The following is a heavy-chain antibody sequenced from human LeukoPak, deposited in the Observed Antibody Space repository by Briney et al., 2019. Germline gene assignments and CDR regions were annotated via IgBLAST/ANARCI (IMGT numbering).Heavy chain of an antibody. V-gene: IGHV3-73*01. CDR1: GFTFSSYW. Sequence: GGSLRLSCAASGFTFSSYWMNWVRQASGKGLEWVGRIRDKANSYATAYIASVKGRFTISRDDSKNTAYLQMSSLKTEDTAVYYCTRWDCTTTGCYPFDYWGQGTLVTVSS. J-gene: IGHJ4*02. CDR2: IRDKANSYAT. D-gene: IGHD2-2*01. CDR3: TRWDCTTTGCYPFDY.